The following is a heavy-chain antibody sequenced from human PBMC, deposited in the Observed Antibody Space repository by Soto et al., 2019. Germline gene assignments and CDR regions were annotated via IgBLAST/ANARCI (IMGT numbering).Heavy chain of an antibody. V-gene: IGHV4-34*01. D-gene: IGHD5-18*01. CDR3: ARMSYSTAMVTNYYDYFDV. Sequence: SETLSLTCAVYGGSFSGYYWSWIRQPPGKGLEWIGEINHSGSTNYNPSLKSRVTISVDTSKNQFSLKLSSVTAADTAVYYCARMSYSTAMVTNYYDYFDVCGKGTTVT. CDR1: GGSFSGYY. J-gene: IGHJ6*03. CDR2: INHSGST.